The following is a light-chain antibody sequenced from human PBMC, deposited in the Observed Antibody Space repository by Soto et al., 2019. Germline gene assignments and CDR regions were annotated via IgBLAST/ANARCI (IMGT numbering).Light chain of an antibody. Sequence: EIVLTQSPGTLSLSPGERATLSCRASQSVSSSYLAWYQQKPGQARRLLIYGASSRATGIPDRFSGSGSGTDFTLTISRLEPEDFAVYYCQHYCSSPLTFCGGTKVEIK. J-gene: IGKJ4*01. CDR1: QSVSSSY. CDR3: QHYCSSPLT. CDR2: GAS. V-gene: IGKV3-20*01.